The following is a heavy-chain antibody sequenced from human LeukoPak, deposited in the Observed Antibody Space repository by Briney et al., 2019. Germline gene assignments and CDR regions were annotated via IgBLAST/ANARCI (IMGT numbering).Heavy chain of an antibody. D-gene: IGHD3-10*01. V-gene: IGHV3-23*01. Sequence: GGSLRLSCAASGFTFSSCAMSWVRQAPGKGLEWVSAISGSGGSTYYADSVKGRFTISRDNSKNTLYLQMNSLRAEDTAVYYCAKGPHYGTLWYYYGMDVWGQGTTVTVSS. CDR3: AKGPHYGTLWYYYGMDV. CDR1: GFTFSSCA. CDR2: ISGSGGST. J-gene: IGHJ6*02.